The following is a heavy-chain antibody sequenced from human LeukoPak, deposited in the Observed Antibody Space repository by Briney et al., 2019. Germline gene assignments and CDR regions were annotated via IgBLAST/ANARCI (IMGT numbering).Heavy chain of an antibody. CDR1: GFTFSSYW. V-gene: IGHV3-23*01. Sequence: PGGSLRLSCAASGFTFSSYWMSWVRQAPGKGLEWVSAISGSGSTTHYADSVDGRFTLSRDNSKNTLYLQMNSLRAEDTAIYYCAKGGLQQGFDYWGQGTLVTVSS. D-gene: IGHD1-1*01. CDR2: ISGSGSTT. CDR3: AKGGLQQGFDY. J-gene: IGHJ4*02.